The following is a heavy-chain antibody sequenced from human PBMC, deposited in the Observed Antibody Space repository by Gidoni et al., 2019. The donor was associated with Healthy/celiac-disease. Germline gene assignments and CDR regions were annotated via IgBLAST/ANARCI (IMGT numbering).Heavy chain of an antibody. Sequence: EVQLVESGGGLVPPGRSLRLSCAASGFTFDDYDMPWVRQAPGKGLEWVSGISWNSGSIGYADSVKGRFTISRDNAKNSLYLQMNSLRAEDTALYYCASQLGSDPRRGFDYWGQGTLVTVSS. CDR2: ISWNSGSI. D-gene: IGHD7-27*01. CDR1: GFTFDDYD. V-gene: IGHV3-9*01. J-gene: IGHJ4*02. CDR3: ASQLGSDPRRGFDY.